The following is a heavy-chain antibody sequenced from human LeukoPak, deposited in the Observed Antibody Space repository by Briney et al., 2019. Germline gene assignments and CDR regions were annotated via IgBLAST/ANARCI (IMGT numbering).Heavy chain of an antibody. Sequence: SETLSLTCTVSGASISTYFWSWIRQSPGRGLEWIGYIYHSGTTNYNPSLKSRVTMSIDTSKNHLSLKLSSVTAADTAVYYCARAGHYDFWSGYLWALDPWGQGTLVTVSS. V-gene: IGHV4-59*01. CDR3: ARAGHYDFWSGYLWALDP. CDR2: IYHSGTT. J-gene: IGHJ5*02. CDR1: GASISTYF. D-gene: IGHD3-3*01.